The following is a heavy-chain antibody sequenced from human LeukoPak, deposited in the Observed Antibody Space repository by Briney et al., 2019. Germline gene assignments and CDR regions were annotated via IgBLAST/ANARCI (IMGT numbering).Heavy chain of an antibody. Sequence: AASVKVSCKASGYTFTSYGISWVRQAPGQGLEWMGWISAYNGNTNYAQKLQGRVTMTTDTSTSTAYMELRSLRSDDTAVYYCARDLSPQWLVKHYYYYYMDVWGKGTTVTVSS. CDR2: ISAYNGNT. CDR3: ARDLSPQWLVKHYYYYYMDV. D-gene: IGHD6-19*01. CDR1: GYTFTSYG. V-gene: IGHV1-18*01. J-gene: IGHJ6*03.